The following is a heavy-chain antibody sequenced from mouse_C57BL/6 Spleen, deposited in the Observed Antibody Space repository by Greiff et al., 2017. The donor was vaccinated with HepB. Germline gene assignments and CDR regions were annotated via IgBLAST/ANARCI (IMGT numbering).Heavy chain of an antibody. D-gene: IGHD2-3*01. Sequence: VKLQQPGAELVRPGTSVKLSCKASGYTFTSYWMHWVKQRPGQGLEWIGVIDPSDSYTNYNQKFKGKATLTVDTSSSTAYMQLSSLTSEDSAVYYCARCDGYYGGYFDYWGQGTTLTVSS. CDR3: ARCDGYYGGYFDY. V-gene: IGHV1-59*01. CDR2: IDPSDSYT. J-gene: IGHJ2*01. CDR1: GYTFTSYW.